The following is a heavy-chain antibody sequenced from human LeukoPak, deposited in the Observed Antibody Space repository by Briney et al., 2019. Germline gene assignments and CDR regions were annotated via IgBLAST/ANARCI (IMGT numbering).Heavy chain of an antibody. J-gene: IGHJ4*02. V-gene: IGHV4-59*01. CDR2: IYYSGST. Sequence: TSSETLSLTCTVSGGSISNYYWSWIRQPPGKGLEWIGYIYYSGSTNYNPSLKSRVTISVDTSKNQFSLKLSSVTAADTAVYYCARGPHTSFDSSSWYGVVFLWGQGTLVTVSS. CDR3: ARGPHTSFDSSSWYGVVFL. CDR1: GGSISNYY. D-gene: IGHD6-13*01.